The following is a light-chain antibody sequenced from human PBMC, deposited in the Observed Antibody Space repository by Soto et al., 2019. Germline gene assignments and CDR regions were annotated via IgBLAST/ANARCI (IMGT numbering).Light chain of an antibody. J-gene: IGKJ4*01. CDR3: QQYNNWPLP. Sequence: IVMTQSPATLSVSPGERVTLSCRASQGIASKLAWYQQKPGQAPRLLIYGASTRATGIPATFSGSESGTEFTLTISSLQSEDFAVYYCQQYNNWPLPFGGGTKVEIK. V-gene: IGKV3-15*01. CDR2: GAS. CDR1: QGIASK.